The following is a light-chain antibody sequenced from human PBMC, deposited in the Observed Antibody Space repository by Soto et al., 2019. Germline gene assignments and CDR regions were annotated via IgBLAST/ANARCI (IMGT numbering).Light chain of an antibody. CDR2: AAS. CDR3: QQYYNSAFT. CDR1: QSISNF. Sequence: DIQMTQSPSSLSASLGDRVTITCRASQSISNFLNWFQHKPGKAPKVLISAASTLQSGVPSRFSGSVSGTDFTLTISSLQPEVFASYYCQQYYNSAFTFGGGTKVDIK. V-gene: IGKV1-39*01. J-gene: IGKJ4*02.